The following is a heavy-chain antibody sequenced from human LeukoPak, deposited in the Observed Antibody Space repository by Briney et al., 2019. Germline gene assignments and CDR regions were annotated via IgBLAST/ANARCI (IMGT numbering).Heavy chain of an antibody. CDR3: ARDAHYYDSSGYPDY. V-gene: IGHV1-46*01. CDR2: INPSGGST. CDR1: GYTFTSYY. J-gene: IGHJ4*02. D-gene: IGHD3-22*01. Sequence: ASVKVSCKASGYTFTSYYMHWVRQAPGQGLEWMGIINPSGGSTSYAQKFQGRVTMTRDTSTSTVYMELSSLRSEDTAVYYWARDAHYYDSSGYPDYWGQGTLVTVSS.